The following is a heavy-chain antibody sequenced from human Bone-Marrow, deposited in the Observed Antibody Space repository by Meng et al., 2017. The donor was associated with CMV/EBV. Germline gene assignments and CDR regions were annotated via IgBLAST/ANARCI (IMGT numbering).Heavy chain of an antibody. J-gene: IGHJ5*01. CDR3: ARGTRILEWLLPTSEWGDWFVP. CDR1: GYTFTGYY. D-gene: IGHD3-3*01. V-gene: IGHV1-2*02. Sequence: ASVKVSCKASGYTFTGYYMHWVRQAPGQGLEWMGWINPNSGGTNYAQKFQGRVTMTRDTPISTAYMELSRLRSDDTAVYYCARGTRILEWLLPTSEWGDWFVPWGPGNLVNVSS. CDR2: INPNSGGT.